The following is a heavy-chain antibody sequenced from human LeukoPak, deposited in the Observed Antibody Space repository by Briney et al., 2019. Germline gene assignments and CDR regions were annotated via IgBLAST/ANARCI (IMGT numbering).Heavy chain of an antibody. CDR3: ARDLRYCSSTSCHIGGAEAFDI. Sequence: GASVKVSCKASGGTFSSYAISWVRQAPDQGLGWRGGFIPIFVTANYAQKFQGRVTITTDESTSTAYMELSSLRSEDTAVYYCARDLRYCSSTSCHIGGAEAFDIWGQGTMVTVSS. CDR2: FIPIFVTA. J-gene: IGHJ3*02. D-gene: IGHD2-2*01. CDR1: GGTFSSYA. V-gene: IGHV1-69*05.